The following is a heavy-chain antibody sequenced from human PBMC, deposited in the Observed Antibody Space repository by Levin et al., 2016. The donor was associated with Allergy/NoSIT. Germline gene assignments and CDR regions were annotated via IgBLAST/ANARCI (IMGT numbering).Heavy chain of an antibody. V-gene: IGHV3-23*01. J-gene: IGHJ6*02. Sequence: GESLKISCTASGFAFKSYAMSWVRQAPGKGLEWVSAVSRTGGSTYYADSVKGRFTVSRDNSKNTLYLQMDSLRAEDTAVYYCAKEVLLRYFDWLRSGLDVWGQGTTVSVSS. CDR1: GFAFKSYA. CDR3: AKEVLLRYFDWLRSGLDV. D-gene: IGHD3-9*01. CDR2: VSRTGGST.